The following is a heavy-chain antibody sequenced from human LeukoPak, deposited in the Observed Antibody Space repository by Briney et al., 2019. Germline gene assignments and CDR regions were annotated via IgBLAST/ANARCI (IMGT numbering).Heavy chain of an antibody. J-gene: IGHJ5*02. CDR3: AREGSYLNSGGSYYLHWLDP. CDR2: SDTEGSMT. CDR1: GFTFSRYW. Sequence: GGSLRLSCAASGFTFSRYWMHWVRQAPGKGLEWVSYSDTEGSMTSYADSVKGRFTISRDNAKNTLYLEMHSLRVEDTAIYYCAREGSYLNSGGSYYLHWLDPWGQGTLVTVSS. V-gene: IGHV3-74*01. D-gene: IGHD3-22*01.